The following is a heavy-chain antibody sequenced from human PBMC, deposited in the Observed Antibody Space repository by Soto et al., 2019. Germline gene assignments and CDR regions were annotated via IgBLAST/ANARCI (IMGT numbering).Heavy chain of an antibody. V-gene: IGHV4-61*08. CDR1: GGSIRSGGYS. J-gene: IGHJ5*02. D-gene: IGHD3-10*01. CDR3: ARRFGELLSFNWFDP. Sequence: PSETLSLTCAVSGGSIRSGGYSWSWIRQPPGKGLEWIGYIYYSGSTNYNPSLKSRVTISVDTSKNQFSLKLSSVTAADTAVYYCARRFGELLSFNWFDPWGQGTLVTVSS. CDR2: IYYSGST.